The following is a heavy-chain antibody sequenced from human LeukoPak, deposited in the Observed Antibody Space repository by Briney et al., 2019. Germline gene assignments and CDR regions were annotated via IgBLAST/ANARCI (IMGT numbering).Heavy chain of an antibody. Sequence: PGGALILACAASGFTFSSYEMNWVRQAPGRGGEWGSYIRSRGSTRYYADCVKGRFTISRDNANNSLYLQMNSLRADDTAVYYCARAIRYYDILTGYYSSDYWGQGTLVTVSS. J-gene: IGHJ4*02. CDR3: ARAIRYYDILTGYYSSDY. CDR2: IRSRGSTR. CDR1: GFTFSSYE. V-gene: IGHV3-48*03. D-gene: IGHD3-9*01.